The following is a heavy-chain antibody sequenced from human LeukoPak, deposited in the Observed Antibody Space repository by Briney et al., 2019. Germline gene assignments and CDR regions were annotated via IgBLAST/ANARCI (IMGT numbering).Heavy chain of an antibody. D-gene: IGHD5-18*01. CDR2: IYTSGST. CDR1: GGSISSGSYY. J-gene: IGHJ4*02. V-gene: IGHV4-61*02. Sequence: SETLSLTCTVSGGSISSGSYYWSWIRQPAGTGLEWLGRIYTSGSTNYNPSLKSRVTISVDTSKNQFSLKLSSVTAADTAVYYCARDGGTVDTAMVVGYWGQGTLVTVSS. CDR3: ARDGGTVDTAMVVGY.